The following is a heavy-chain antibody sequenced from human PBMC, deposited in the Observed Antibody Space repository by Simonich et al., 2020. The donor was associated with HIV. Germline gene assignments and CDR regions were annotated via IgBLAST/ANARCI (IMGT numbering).Heavy chain of an antibody. CDR1: GGTFSSYA. CDR3: AREDFGDYGGKHFDY. D-gene: IGHD4-17*01. J-gene: IGHJ4*02. CDR2: FIPIFGTS. Sequence: QVQLVQSGAEVKKPGSSVKVSCKASGGTFSSYAISWVRPAPGQGLEWMGRFIPIFGTSNYAQKFQGRVTITVDESPSTAYMELNSLTSEDTAIYYCAREDFGDYGGKHFDYWGQGTLVTVSS. V-gene: IGHV1-69*13.